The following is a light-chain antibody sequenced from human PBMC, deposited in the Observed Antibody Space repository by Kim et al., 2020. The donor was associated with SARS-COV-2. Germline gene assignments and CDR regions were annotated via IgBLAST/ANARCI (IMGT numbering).Light chain of an antibody. CDR2: QDN. V-gene: IGLV3-1*01. Sequence: VSPGKTASITCSGDKLGDKYACWYQQKPGQSPVLVIYQDNKRPSGIPERFSGSNSGNTATLTISGTQAMDEADYYCQAWDSSTSVVFGGGTQLTVL. J-gene: IGLJ2*01. CDR3: QAWDSSTSVV. CDR1: KLGDKY.